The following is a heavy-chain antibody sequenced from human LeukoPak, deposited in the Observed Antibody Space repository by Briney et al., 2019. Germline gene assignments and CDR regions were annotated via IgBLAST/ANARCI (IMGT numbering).Heavy chain of an antibody. J-gene: IGHJ3*02. CDR3: TREVVTQSIYSGYDAFDI. CDR2: INSGGTTM. Sequence: GGSLRLPCAASGFAFISSEMNRVRQAPGKGLEWVSHINSGGTTMYNADAVKGRFTISRDSAKNSLYLQMNNLRAEDTAVYYCTREVVTQSIYSGYDAFDIWGRGTMVTVSS. CDR1: GFAFISSE. D-gene: IGHD5-12*01. V-gene: IGHV3-48*03.